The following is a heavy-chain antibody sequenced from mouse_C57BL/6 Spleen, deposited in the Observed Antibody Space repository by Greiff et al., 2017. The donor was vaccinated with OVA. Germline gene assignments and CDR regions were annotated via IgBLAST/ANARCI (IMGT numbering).Heavy chain of an antibody. J-gene: IGHJ4*01. CDR3: AKISSNDYAMDY. V-gene: IGHV2-2*01. D-gene: IGHD2-5*01. CDR2: ICSGGST. Sequence: VQLLQSGPGLVQPSQSLSITCTVSGFSLTSYGVHWVRQSPGKGLEWLGVICSGGSTDYNAAFISRLSISNDNPKSQVFFKMSSLQADDTTRYYCAKISSNDYAMDYWGQRTSVTVSS. CDR1: GFSLTSYG.